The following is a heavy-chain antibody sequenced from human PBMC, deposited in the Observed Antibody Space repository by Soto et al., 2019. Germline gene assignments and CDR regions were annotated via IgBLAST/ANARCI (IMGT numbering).Heavy chain of an antibody. D-gene: IGHD3-10*01. CDR1: GFSLSTSGVG. V-gene: IGHV2-5*02. J-gene: IGHJ3*02. Sequence: QITLKESGPTLVKPTQTLTLTCTFSGFSLSTSGVGVGWIRQPPGKALEWLALIYWDDDKRYSPSLKSRLTITKDTSKNQVVLTMTNMDPVDTATYYCAHRRPTYYYGSGSEPGGWDAFDIWGQGTMVTVSS. CDR3: AHRRPTYYYGSGSEPGGWDAFDI. CDR2: IYWDDDK.